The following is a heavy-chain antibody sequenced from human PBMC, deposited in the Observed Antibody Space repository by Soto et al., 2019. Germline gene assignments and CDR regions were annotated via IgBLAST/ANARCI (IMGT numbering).Heavy chain of an antibody. D-gene: IGHD3-10*01. V-gene: IGHV3-23*01. CDR2: ISGSGGST. Sequence: EVQLLESGGGLVQPGGSLRLSCAASGFTFSSYAMSWVRQAPGKGLGSVSAISGSGGSTYYADSVQGRFTISRDNSKKPLYLQMNSLRAEDTSVYYCAKAGVLLWFGESVRRSPDYWGQGPLFTVSS. J-gene: IGHJ4*02. CDR1: GFTFSSYA. CDR3: AKAGVLLWFGESVRRSPDY.